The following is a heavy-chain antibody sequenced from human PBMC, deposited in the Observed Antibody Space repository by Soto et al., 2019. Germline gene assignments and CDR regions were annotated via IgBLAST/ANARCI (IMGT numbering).Heavy chain of an antibody. J-gene: IGHJ6*02. D-gene: IGHD2-21*02. CDR3: ARHRGDKLDTFYYHYGMDV. V-gene: IGHV5-10-1*01. CDR1: VYIFTGYW. Sequence: ESLTLSCQVSVYIFTGYWISCLRQMPGKCLYWMGRIDPSDSYTNYSPSFQGHVTISADKSISTAYLQWSSLEASDTAMYYCARHRGDKLDTFYYHYGMDVWGQGTTVTVSS. CDR2: IDPSDSYT.